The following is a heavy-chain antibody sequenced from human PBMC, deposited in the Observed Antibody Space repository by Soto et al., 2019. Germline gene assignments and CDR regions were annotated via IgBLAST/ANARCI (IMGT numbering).Heavy chain of an antibody. CDR1: GFTFDDYA. D-gene: IGHD5-18*01. V-gene: IGHV3-9*01. CDR3: AKDISGYSYGFDY. CDR2: ISWNSGSI. Sequence: GGSPRLSCAASGFTFDDYAMHWVRQAPGKGLEWVSGISWNSGSIGYADSVKGRFTISRDNAKNSLYLQMNSLRAEDTALYYCAKDISGYSYGFDYWGQGTLVTVSS. J-gene: IGHJ4*02.